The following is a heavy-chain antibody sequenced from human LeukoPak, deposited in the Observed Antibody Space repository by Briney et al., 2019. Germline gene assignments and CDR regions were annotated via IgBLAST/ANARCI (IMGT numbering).Heavy chain of an antibody. D-gene: IGHD3-16*02. Sequence: GGSLRLSCAASGFSVGSYGMSWVRQAPGKGLEWVSTFSGNGEWTHYTDSVKGRFTTSRDKTKNTLYLQMNSLIFEDTAIYYCARDMQLSTWGLGTMVTVSS. CDR3: ARDMQLST. CDR2: FSGNGEWT. J-gene: IGHJ3*01. CDR1: GFSVGSYG. V-gene: IGHV3-23*01.